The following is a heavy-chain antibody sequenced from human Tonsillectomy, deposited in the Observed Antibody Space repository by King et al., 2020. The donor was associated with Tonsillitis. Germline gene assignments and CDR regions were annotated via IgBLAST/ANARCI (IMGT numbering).Heavy chain of an antibody. Sequence: VKLVESGGGVVRPGGSLRLSCAASGFTFDDYGMSWVRQAPGKGLEWVSGINWNGGSTSYADSVKGRFTISRDNAKNSLYLQMNSLRAEDTAVYHCARARYYYDSSGYYQRWFDPWAREPWSPSPQ. CDR1: GFTFDDYG. CDR3: ARARYYYDSSGYYQRWFDP. CDR2: INWNGGST. J-gene: IGHJ5*02. V-gene: IGHV3-20*01. D-gene: IGHD3-22*01.